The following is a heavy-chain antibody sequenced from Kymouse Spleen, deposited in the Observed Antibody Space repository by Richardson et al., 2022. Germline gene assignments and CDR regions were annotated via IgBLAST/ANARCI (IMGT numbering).Heavy chain of an antibody. J-gene: IGHJ6*02. Sequence: QLQLQESGPGLVKPSETLSLTCTVSGGSISSSSYYWGWIRQPPGKGLEWIGSIYYSGSTYYNPSLKSRVTISVDTSKNQFSLKLSSVTAADTAVYYCARHPDYSNYLYYYYYYGMDVWGQGTTVTVSS. V-gene: IGHV4-39*01. D-gene: IGHD4-11,IGHD4-11*01. CDR3: ARHPDYSNYLYYYYYYGMDV. CDR1: GGSISSSSYY. CDR2: IYYSGST.